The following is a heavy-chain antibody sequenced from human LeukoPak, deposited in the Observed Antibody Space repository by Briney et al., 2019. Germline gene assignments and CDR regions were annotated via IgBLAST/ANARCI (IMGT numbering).Heavy chain of an antibody. CDR2: ISTYNGNT. Sequence: GASVKVSCKASGYTFTSYGISWVRQAPGQGLEWMGWISTYNGNTNYAQNFQGRVTMTTDTSTSTAYMELRSLRSDDTAVYYCARVIRRDAYNRPLDYWGQGTLVTVSS. CDR3: ARVIRRDAYNRPLDY. V-gene: IGHV1-18*01. D-gene: IGHD5-24*01. CDR1: GYTFTSYG. J-gene: IGHJ4*02.